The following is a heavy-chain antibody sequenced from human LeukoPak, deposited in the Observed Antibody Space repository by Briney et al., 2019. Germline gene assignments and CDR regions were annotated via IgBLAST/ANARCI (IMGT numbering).Heavy chain of an antibody. D-gene: IGHD6-19*01. CDR1: GFSVSNNY. Sequence: GGSLRLSCVTSGFSVSNNYMSWVRQAPGKGLEWVSVISSAGGTYYADSVKARFTISRDISKNTLFLLMNSLTVEDTAIYYCARVAYTSGWGERYYFDYWGQETLVTVSS. CDR2: ISSAGGT. CDR3: ARVAYTSGWGERYYFDY. J-gene: IGHJ4*02. V-gene: IGHV3-66*01.